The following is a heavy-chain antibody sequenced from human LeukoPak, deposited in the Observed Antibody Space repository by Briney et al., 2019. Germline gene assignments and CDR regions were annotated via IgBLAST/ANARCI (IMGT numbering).Heavy chain of an antibody. V-gene: IGHV3-23*01. CDR3: AKDRGETLYYMDV. Sequence: GGSLRLSCAASGITFSSYGMSWVRQAPGKGLEWVSSISSTGGTTYYADSVKGRFTISRDNSKNTLYLQMNSLRAEDTAIYYCAKDRGETLYYMDVWGKGTTVTVSS. J-gene: IGHJ6*03. CDR1: GITFSSYG. D-gene: IGHD3-10*01. CDR2: ISSTGGTT.